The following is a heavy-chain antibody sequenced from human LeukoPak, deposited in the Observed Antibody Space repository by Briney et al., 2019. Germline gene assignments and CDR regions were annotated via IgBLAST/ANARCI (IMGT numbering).Heavy chain of an antibody. CDR1: GFTFSSYS. Sequence: GGSLRLSCAASGFTFSSYSMNWVRQASGKGLEWVSSISSSSGYIYYADSVKGRFTISRDNAKNSLYLQMNSLRAEDTAVYYCARDPTTVTTFDYYYYMDVWGKGTTVTVSS. CDR3: ARDPTTVTTFDYYYYMDV. D-gene: IGHD4-17*01. J-gene: IGHJ6*03. CDR2: ISSSSGYI. V-gene: IGHV3-21*01.